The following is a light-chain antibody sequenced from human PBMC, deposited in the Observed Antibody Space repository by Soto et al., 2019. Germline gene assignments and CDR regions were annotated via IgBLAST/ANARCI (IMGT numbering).Light chain of an antibody. CDR1: SSDVGGYNY. CDR2: EVS. CDR3: NSYTCSVIV. V-gene: IGLV2-14*01. Sequence: QSVLTQPASVSGSPGQSITISCTGTSSDVGGYNYVSWYQHHPGKAPKLMIYEVSNRPSGVSYRFSGSKSGNTASLTISGLQAEDEADYYCNSYTCSVIVFGTRTKVT. J-gene: IGLJ1*01.